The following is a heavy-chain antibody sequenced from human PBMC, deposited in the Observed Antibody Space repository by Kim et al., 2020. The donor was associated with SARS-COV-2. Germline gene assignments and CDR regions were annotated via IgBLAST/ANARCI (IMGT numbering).Heavy chain of an antibody. Sequence: TRHADSVKGRFTVSRDNDRNMLYLQMNSLRAEDTALYYCATGPPHAYAIWGQGTMVTVSS. CDR3: ATGPPHAYAI. D-gene: IGHD2-2*01. V-gene: IGHV3-74*01. CDR2: T. J-gene: IGHJ3*02.